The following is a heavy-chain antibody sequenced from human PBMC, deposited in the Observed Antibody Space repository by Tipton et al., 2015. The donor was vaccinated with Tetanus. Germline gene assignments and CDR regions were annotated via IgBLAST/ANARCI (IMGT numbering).Heavy chain of an antibody. CDR2: IYSGGST. D-gene: IGHD5-18*01. J-gene: IGHJ5*02. V-gene: IGHV3-66*04. Sequence: SLRLSCAASGFTFSSYAMSWVRQAPGKGLEWVSVIYSGGSTYYADSVKGRFTISRDNSKNTLYLQMNSLRAEDTAVYYCARHWSKAYSSPFDPWGQGTLVTVSS. CDR3: ARHWSKAYSSPFDP. CDR1: GFTFSSYA.